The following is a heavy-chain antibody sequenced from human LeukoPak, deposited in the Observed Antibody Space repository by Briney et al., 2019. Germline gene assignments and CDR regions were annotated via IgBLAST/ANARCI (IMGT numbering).Heavy chain of an antibody. V-gene: IGHV3-11*01. CDR2: ITGKGDIT. Sequence: PGGSLRLSCAASGFTFSDYYMSWIRQAPGKGLEWLSVITGKGDITYYAASVKGRFAVSRDNSKNTLYLQMNSLRGEDTAVYSCAKDRVDEVVNNWYLDLWGRGTLVTVSS. J-gene: IGHJ2*01. D-gene: IGHD3-22*01. CDR3: AKDRVDEVVNNWYLDL. CDR1: GFTFSDYY.